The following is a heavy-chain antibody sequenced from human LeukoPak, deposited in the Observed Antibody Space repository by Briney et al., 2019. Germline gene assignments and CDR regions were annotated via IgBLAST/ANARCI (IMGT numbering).Heavy chain of an antibody. Sequence: GGSLRLSCVASGFIVSLNYMTWVRQAPGKGLECVSLIYSDGDTFYADSVKGRFTVSRDNSKNTLYLQMNSLRAEDTAVYYCAGGGGYSYGLNYWGQGTLVTVSS. CDR2: IYSDGDT. CDR3: AGGGGYSYGLNY. J-gene: IGHJ4*02. CDR1: GFIVSLNY. V-gene: IGHV3-53*01. D-gene: IGHD5-18*01.